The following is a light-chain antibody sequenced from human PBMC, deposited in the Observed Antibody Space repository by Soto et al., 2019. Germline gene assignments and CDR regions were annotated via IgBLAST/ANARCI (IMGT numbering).Light chain of an antibody. V-gene: IGKV1-5*03. CDR3: QQYSSSPWT. J-gene: IGKJ1*01. CDR2: KAS. CDR1: QTISSW. Sequence: DIQMTQSPSTLSGSVGDRVTITCXASQTISSWLAWYQQKPGKAPKLLIYKASTLKSGVPSRFSGSGSGTEFTLTISRLEPEDFAVYYCQQYSSSPWTFGQGTKVDI.